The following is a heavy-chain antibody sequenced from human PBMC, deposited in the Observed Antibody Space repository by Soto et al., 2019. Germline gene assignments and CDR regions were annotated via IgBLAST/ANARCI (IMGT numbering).Heavy chain of an antibody. D-gene: IGHD3-10*01. J-gene: IGHJ4*02. CDR2: ISGSGGHT. CDR1: GFTFGSYV. Sequence: EVQLLESGGALAQPGGSLRLSCAASGFTFGSYVMSWVRQAPGKGLEWVSIISGSGGHTYYADSVKGRFIISRDNSKNTMYLQMDSLRAEDTAVYYCGKWVGDVGVVDWGQGTLVTVSS. CDR3: GKWVGDVGVVD. V-gene: IGHV3-23*01.